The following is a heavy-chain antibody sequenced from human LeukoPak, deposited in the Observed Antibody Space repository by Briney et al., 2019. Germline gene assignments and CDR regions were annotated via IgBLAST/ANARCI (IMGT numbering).Heavy chain of an antibody. Sequence: GGSLRLSCAASGFTFSSYAMSWVRQAPGKGLEWVSAISCSGGSTYYADSVKGRFTISRDSSKNTLYLQMDSLRAEDTAVYYCAKAHNYCSGGSCYGGLDYWGQGTLVTVSS. CDR2: ISCSGGST. V-gene: IGHV3-23*01. CDR3: AKAHNYCSGGSCYGGLDY. J-gene: IGHJ4*02. D-gene: IGHD2-15*01. CDR1: GFTFSSYA.